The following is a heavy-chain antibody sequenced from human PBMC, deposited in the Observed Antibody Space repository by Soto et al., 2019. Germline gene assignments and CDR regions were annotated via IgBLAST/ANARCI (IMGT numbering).Heavy chain of an antibody. CDR3: AETTSHHWLYMDV. Sequence: SQTRSLTCVISGDSVCSNSAAWNWIRLSPSRGLEWLARTYYRSRWYNDYAVSVRSRITVNPDTSKNQFSLQLTSVTPEDTAVYYCAETTSHHWLYMDVWGKGATVTVSS. J-gene: IGHJ6*03. V-gene: IGHV6-1*01. D-gene: IGHD1-7*01. CDR2: TYYRSRWYN. CDR1: GDSVCSNSAA.